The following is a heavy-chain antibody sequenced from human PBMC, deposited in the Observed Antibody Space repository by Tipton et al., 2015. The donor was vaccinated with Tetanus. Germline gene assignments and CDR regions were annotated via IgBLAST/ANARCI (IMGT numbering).Heavy chain of an antibody. CDR3: ARANYNFPKKGPFDS. J-gene: IGHJ4*02. Sequence: DWIRQPPGKGLEWIASVSYSGSTYYNPSLKSRVTMSLDTSKNQFSLKLTSVTAADTAVYYCARANYNFPKKGPFDSWGQGTLVIVSS. CDR2: VSYSGST. D-gene: IGHD3-3*01. V-gene: IGHV4-39*07.